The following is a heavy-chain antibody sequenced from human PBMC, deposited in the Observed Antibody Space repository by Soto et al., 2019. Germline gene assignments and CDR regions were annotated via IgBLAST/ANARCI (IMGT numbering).Heavy chain of an antibody. D-gene: IGHD6-6*01. CDR1: GFTFSSYA. V-gene: IGHV3-23*01. CDR3: AKAGSSSFYYYYYMDV. CDR2: ISGSGGST. Sequence: PGGSLRLSCAASGFTFSSYAMSWVRQAPGKGLEWVSAISGSGGSTYYADSVKGRFTISRDNSKNTLYLQMNSPRAEDTAVYYCAKAGSSSFYYYYYMDVWGKGTTVTVSS. J-gene: IGHJ6*03.